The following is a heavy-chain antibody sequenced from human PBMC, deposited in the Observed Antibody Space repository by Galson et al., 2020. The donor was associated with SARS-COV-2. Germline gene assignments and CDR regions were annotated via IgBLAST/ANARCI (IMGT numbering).Heavy chain of an antibody. Sequence: SETLSLTCTVSGGSISSSSYYWGWIHQPPGKGLEWIGSIYYSGSTYYNPSLKSRVTISVDTSKNQFSLKLSSVTAADTAVYYCARHLDILTGYPTYYFDYWGQGTLVTVSS. CDR2: IYYSGST. CDR1: GGSISSSSYY. CDR3: ARHLDILTGYPTYYFDY. J-gene: IGHJ4*02. V-gene: IGHV4-39*01. D-gene: IGHD3-9*01.